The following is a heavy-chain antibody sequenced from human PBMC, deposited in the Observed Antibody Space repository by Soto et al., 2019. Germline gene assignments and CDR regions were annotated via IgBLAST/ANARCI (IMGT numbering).Heavy chain of an antibody. J-gene: IGHJ5*02. CDR3: ARVLGGTIFGVAQNWFDP. Sequence: SETLSLTCAVYGGSFSGYYWSWIRQPPGKGLEWIGEINHSGSTNYNPSLKSRVTISVDTSKNQFSLKLSSVTAAATAVYYCARVLGGTIFGVAQNWFDPWGQGTLVTVSS. D-gene: IGHD3-3*01. V-gene: IGHV4-34*01. CDR1: GGSFSGYY. CDR2: INHSGST.